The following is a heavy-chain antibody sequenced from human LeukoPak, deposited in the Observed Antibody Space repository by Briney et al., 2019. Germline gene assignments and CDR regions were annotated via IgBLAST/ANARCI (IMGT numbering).Heavy chain of an antibody. CDR1: GFIFSSYS. V-gene: IGHV3-21*01. CDR2: ISSSSSYI. CDR3: ARLAAAGTSFYGMDV. Sequence: PGGSLRLSCATSGFIFSSYSMSWVRQAPGQGLEWVSSISSSSSYIYHADSVKGRFTISRDNAKNSLYLQMNSLRAEDTAMYYCARLAAAGTSFYGMDVWGKGTTVTVSS. D-gene: IGHD6-13*01. J-gene: IGHJ6*04.